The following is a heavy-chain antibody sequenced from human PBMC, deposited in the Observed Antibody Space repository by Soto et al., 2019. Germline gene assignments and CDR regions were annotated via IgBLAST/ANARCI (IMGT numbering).Heavy chain of an antibody. J-gene: IGHJ4*02. V-gene: IGHV1-3*01. CDR2: INVGNANT. D-gene: IGHD4-17*01. Sequence: ASVKVSCKASGYTLTSYAMHWVRQAPGQKLEWMGWINVGNANTKYSQNFQGRVTITRDTSASTAYMDLSSLRSEDTAVYYCARADYGDNFDFWGPGTLVTVSS. CDR3: ARADYGDNFDF. CDR1: GYTLTSYA.